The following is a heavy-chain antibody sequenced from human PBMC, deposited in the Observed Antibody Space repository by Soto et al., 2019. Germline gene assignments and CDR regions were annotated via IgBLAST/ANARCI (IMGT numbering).Heavy chain of an antibody. V-gene: IGHV1-18*03. CDR2: ISGYNGNT. D-gene: IGHD3-22*01. CDR1: RYTVTSSV. Sequence: SAEIASKAPRYTVTSSVIAGSLKTPGTGVEWMGWISGYNGNTNYAQKLQGRVTMTTETSTSTPYMELRSLRSEAMAVYYCARDHANTPYYYDSSGYVAPVDSCGQGTLVTVYS. J-gene: IGHJ4*02. CDR3: ARDHANTPYYYDSSGYVAPVDS.